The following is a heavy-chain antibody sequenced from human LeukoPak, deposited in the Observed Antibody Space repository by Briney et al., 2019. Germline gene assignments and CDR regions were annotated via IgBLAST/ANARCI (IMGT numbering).Heavy chain of an antibody. D-gene: IGHD2-2*01. V-gene: IGHV3-33*06. Sequence: GGSLRLSCVASGFNFNNYAMHWVRQAPGKGLEWLAIIWQDGDKKEYGDSVRGRFTVSRDNSKNTLYLQMNSLRADDTAFYYCAKDRGPDMAVVDLIDHWGKGTLVAVSS. CDR3: AKDRGPDMAVVDLIDH. CDR2: IWQDGDKK. CDR1: GFNFNNYA. J-gene: IGHJ4*02.